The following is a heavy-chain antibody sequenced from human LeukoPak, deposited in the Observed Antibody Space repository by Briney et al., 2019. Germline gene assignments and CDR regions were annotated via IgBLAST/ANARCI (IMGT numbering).Heavy chain of an antibody. D-gene: IGHD3-16*01. CDR1: GFTFSSFG. CDR3: ARNMGDY. J-gene: IGHJ4*02. Sequence: SGRSLTLSCAASGFTFSSFGMHWVRQAPGKGLEWVAVIWYDASNKYYADSVKGRFTISRDNSKNTLYLQMNSLRDDDTAVYYCARNMGDYWGQGTLVTVSS. V-gene: IGHV3-33*01. CDR2: IWYDASNK.